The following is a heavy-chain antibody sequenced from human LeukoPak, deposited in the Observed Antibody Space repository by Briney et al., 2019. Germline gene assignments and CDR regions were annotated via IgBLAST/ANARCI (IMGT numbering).Heavy chain of an antibody. CDR1: GYSISSGYY. D-gene: IGHD3-22*01. V-gene: IGHV4-38-2*01. CDR2: IYYSGTT. J-gene: IGHJ4*02. CDR3: ARPSSGHYRVLDY. Sequence: SSETLSLTCAVSGYSISSGYYWGWIRQPPGKGLEWIGSIYYSGTTYYNPSLKSRVTISVDTSKNQFSLKLSSVTAADTAIYYCARPSSGHYRVLDYWGQGTLVTVSS.